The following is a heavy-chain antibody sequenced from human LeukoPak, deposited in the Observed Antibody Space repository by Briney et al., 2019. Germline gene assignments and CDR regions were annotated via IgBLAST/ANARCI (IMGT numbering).Heavy chain of an antibody. CDR3: ARGNYYDSSGTRY. CDR1: GFTFDDYA. D-gene: IGHD3-22*01. V-gene: IGHV3-9*01. J-gene: IGHJ4*02. CDR2: ISWNSGSI. Sequence: GGSLRLSCAASGFTFDDYAMHWVRQAPGKGLEWVSGISWNSGSIGYADSVKGRFTISRDNSKNTLYLQMNSLRAEDTAVYYCARGNYYDSSGTRYWGQGTLVTVSS.